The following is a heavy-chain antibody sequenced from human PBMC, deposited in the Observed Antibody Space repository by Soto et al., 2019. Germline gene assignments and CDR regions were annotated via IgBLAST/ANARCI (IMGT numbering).Heavy chain of an antibody. CDR2: ISYDGSNK. Sequence: QVQLVESGGGVVQPGRSLRLSCAASGFTFSSYGMHWVRQAPGKGLEWVAVISYDGSNKYYADSVKGRFTISRDNSKNTLYLQMNSLRAEDTAVYYCAKAHITRIVVDLFDYWGQGTLVTVSS. CDR3: AKAHITRIVVDLFDY. J-gene: IGHJ4*02. V-gene: IGHV3-30*18. D-gene: IGHD3-22*01. CDR1: GFTFSSYG.